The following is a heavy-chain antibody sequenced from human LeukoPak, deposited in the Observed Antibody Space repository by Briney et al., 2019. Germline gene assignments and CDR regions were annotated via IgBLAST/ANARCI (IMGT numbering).Heavy chain of an antibody. CDR3: AKDPYVFPRPVSLVGYCSSTSCHRTLTMDV. D-gene: IGHD2-2*01. V-gene: IGHV3-30-3*01. CDR2: ISYDGSNK. Sequence: SGGSLRLSCAASGLTFSSYAMHWVRQAPGKGLVWEAVISYDGSNKYYADSVKGRFTISRDNSKNTLYLQMNSLRAEDTAVYYCAKDPYVFPRPVSLVGYCSSTSCHRTLTMDVWGKGTTVTVSS. J-gene: IGHJ6*04. CDR1: GLTFSSYA.